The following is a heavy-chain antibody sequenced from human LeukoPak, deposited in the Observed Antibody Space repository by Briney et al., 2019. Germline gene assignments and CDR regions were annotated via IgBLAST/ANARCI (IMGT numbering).Heavy chain of an antibody. D-gene: IGHD2-15*01. CDR3: IKDVRAGGLDY. V-gene: IGHV3-9*01. J-gene: IGHJ4*02. CDR1: AFISDHA. CDR2: IDWNSGRI. Sequence: GGSLRLSCTASAFISDHAMHWVRQAPGKGLGWVSGIDWNSGRIGYGESVKGRFTVSRDNAKDSLYLQMNSLRVEDTAFYYCIKDVRAGGLDYWGPGTLVIVSS.